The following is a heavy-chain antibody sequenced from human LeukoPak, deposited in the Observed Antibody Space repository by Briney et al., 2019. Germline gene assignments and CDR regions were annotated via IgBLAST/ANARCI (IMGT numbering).Heavy chain of an antibody. CDR3: ARLPASSWPPNIAY. CDR1: GGSISSYY. CDR2: IYYSGST. J-gene: IGHJ4*02. D-gene: IGHD6-13*01. Sequence: PSETLSLTCTVSGGSISSYYWSWIRQPPGKGLEWIGYIYYSGSTNYNPSLKSRVTISVDTSKNQFSLKLSSVTAADTAVYYCARLPASSWPPNIAYWGQGTLVTVSS. V-gene: IGHV4-59*01.